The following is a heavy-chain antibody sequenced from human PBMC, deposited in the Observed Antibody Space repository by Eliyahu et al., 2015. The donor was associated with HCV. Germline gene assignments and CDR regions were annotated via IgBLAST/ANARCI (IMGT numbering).Heavy chain of an antibody. D-gene: IGHD1-26*01. V-gene: IGHV4-59*01. CDR2: VYFTGSA. CDR1: GDSISTYF. J-gene: IGHJ6*03. CDR3: ARGKGAPDFDYYYMDV. Sequence: QVQLQESGPGLVKPSETLSLTCTVSGDSISTYFWSWIRQPPGKGLDWIGDVYFTGSANYSPSLKSRVTMSVDTPKKQFSLNLTSVTAADTAVYYCARGKGAPDFDYYYMDVWGKGTTVTVAS.